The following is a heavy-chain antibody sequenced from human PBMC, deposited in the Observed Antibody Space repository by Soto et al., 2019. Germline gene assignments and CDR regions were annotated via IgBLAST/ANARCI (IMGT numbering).Heavy chain of an antibody. Sequence: SGPTLVNPTQTLTLTCTFSGFSLSTSGVGVGWIRQPPGKALEWLALIYWDDDKRYSPSLKSRLTITKDTSKNQVVLTMTNMDXXXXXTYYCAHRLRYFWSGYPFDYWGQGTLVTVSS. CDR1: GFSLSTSGVG. V-gene: IGHV2-5*02. CDR3: AHRLRYFWSGYPFDY. D-gene: IGHD3-3*01. CDR2: IYWDDDK. J-gene: IGHJ4*02.